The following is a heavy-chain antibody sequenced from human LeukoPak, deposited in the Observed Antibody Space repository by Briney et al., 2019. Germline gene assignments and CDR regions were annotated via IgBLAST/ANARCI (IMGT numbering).Heavy chain of an antibody. D-gene: IGHD3-10*01. J-gene: IGHJ4*02. CDR2: ISSSSSTI. CDR1: GFTFSSYS. CDR3: ARDSFGADFDY. V-gene: IGHV3-48*04. Sequence: GGSLRLSCAASGFTFSSYSMNWVRQAPGKGLEWVSYISSSSSTIYYADSVKGRFTISRDNAKYSLYLQMNSLRAEDTAVYYCARDSFGADFDYWGQGTLVTVSS.